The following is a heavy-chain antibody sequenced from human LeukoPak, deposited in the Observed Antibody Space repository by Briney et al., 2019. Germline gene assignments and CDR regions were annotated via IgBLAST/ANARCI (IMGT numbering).Heavy chain of an antibody. J-gene: IGHJ4*02. CDR2: ISYDGSNK. D-gene: IGHD6-19*01. CDR1: GFTFSSYA. V-gene: IGHV3-30*04. CDR3: ARDPYSSGWRLDY. Sequence: GRSRRLSCAASGFTFSSYAMHWVRQAPGKGLEWVAVISYDGSNKYYADSVKGRFTISRDNSKNTLYLQMNSLRAEDTAVYYCARDPYSSGWRLDYWGQGTLVTVSS.